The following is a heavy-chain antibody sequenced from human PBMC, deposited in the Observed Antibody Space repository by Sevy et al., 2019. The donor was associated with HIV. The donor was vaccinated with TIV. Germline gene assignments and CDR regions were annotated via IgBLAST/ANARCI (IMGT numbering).Heavy chain of an antibody. CDR3: VREGVGGYSYSLDC. CDR2: MKEDGSDK. CDR1: GFTFGTYA. D-gene: IGHD5-18*01. J-gene: IGHJ4*02. Sequence: GGSLRLSCAASGFTFGTYAMNWVRQAPGKGLEWVATMKEDGSDKDYVDSVKGRFTISRDNAKNSLYLQMNSLRAEDTAVYYCVREGVGGYSYSLDCWGQGTLVTVSS. V-gene: IGHV3-7*01.